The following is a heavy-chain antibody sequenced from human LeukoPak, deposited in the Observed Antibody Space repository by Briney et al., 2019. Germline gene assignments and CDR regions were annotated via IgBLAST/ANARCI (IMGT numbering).Heavy chain of an antibody. Sequence: GGSLRLSCEGSGFTFRRNSVNWVRQAPGKGLEWVSFISSSSGTIYYADSVKGRFTISRDNAENSLYLQMNSLRDEDTAVYYCARGDSSGYHCYFDSWGQGTLVTVSS. J-gene: IGHJ4*02. V-gene: IGHV3-48*02. D-gene: IGHD3-22*01. CDR1: GFTFRRNS. CDR2: ISSSSGTI. CDR3: ARGDSSGYHCYFDS.